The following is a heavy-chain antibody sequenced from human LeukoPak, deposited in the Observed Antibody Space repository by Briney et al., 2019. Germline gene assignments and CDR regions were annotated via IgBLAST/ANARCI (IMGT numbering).Heavy chain of an antibody. V-gene: IGHV3-9*01. CDR1: GFTFDDYA. J-gene: IGHJ4*01. CDR3: AKLLRDVTIYDF. CDR2: ISWNSGSI. D-gene: IGHD5-24*01. Sequence: PGRSLRLSCAASGFTFDDYAMHWVRQAPGKGLEWVSGISWNSGSIGYADSVKGRFTISRDNAKNSLYLQMNSLRAEDAAFYYCAKLLRDVTIYDFWGHGTLVTVSS.